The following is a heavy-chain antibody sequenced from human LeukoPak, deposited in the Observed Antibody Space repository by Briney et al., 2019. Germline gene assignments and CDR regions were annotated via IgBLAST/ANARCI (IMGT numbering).Heavy chain of an antibody. Sequence: PGGSLRLSCAASGFTFSTYEMNWVRQAPGKGLEWISYISISGNILKYANSVKGRFTISRDNAKNSLYLQMNSLRAEDTAVYYCARDVGGMVGVKYFDYWGQGTLVTVSS. J-gene: IGHJ4*02. CDR2: ISISGNIL. D-gene: IGHD1-26*01. V-gene: IGHV3-48*03. CDR3: ARDVGGMVGVKYFDY. CDR1: GFTFSTYE.